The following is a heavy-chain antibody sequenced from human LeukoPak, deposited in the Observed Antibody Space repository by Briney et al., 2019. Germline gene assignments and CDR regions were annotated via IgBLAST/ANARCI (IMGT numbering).Heavy chain of an antibody. D-gene: IGHD3-10*01. CDR2: IYSGGST. CDR1: GFTVSSNY. CDR3: AKGPAVLLWFGESYFDY. J-gene: IGHJ4*02. Sequence: PGGSLRLSCAASGFTVSSNYMSWVRQAPGKGLEWVSVIYSGGSTYYADSVKGRFTISRDNSKNTLYLQMNSLRAEDTAVYYCAKGPAVLLWFGESYFDYWGQGTLVTVSS. V-gene: IGHV3-53*01.